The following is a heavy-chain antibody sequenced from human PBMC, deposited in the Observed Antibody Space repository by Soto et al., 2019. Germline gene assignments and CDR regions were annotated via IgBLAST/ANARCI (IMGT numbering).Heavy chain of an antibody. CDR1: GGSISSGGYY. CDR3: ARSVLSEVVVINWFDP. V-gene: IGHV4-31*03. D-gene: IGHD3-22*01. CDR2: TYYSGST. Sequence: SETLSLTCTVSGGSISSGGYYWSWIRQHPGKGLEWIGYTYYSGSTYYNPSLKSRVTISVDTSKNQFSLKLSSVTAADTAVYYCARSVLSEVVVINWFDPWGQGTLVTVSS. J-gene: IGHJ5*02.